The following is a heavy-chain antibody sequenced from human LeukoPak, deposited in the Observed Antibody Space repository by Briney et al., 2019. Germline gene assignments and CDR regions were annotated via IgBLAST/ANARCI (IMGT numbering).Heavy chain of an antibody. CDR1: GFTFSSYS. CDR3: AKDIPLYDGVGS. CDR2: ISGSGGST. J-gene: IGHJ3*01. V-gene: IGHV3-23*01. Sequence: GGSLRLSCAASGFTFSSYSMNWVRQAPGKGLEWVSAISGSGGSTYYADSVKGRFTISRDNSKNTLYLQMNSLRAEDTAVYYCAKDIPLYDGVGSWGQGTMVTVSS. D-gene: IGHD3-22*01.